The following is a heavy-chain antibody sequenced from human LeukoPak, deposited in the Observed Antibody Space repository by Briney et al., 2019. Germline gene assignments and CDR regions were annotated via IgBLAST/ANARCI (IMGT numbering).Heavy chain of an antibody. D-gene: IGHD5-18*01. CDR2: ISSSGTI. CDR1: GFTFSSSE. Sequence: GGSLRLSCAASGFTFSSSEMNWVRQAPGKGLDWVSYISSSGTIYYADSVKGRFTISRDNAKNSLYLQMNSLRAEDTAVYYCAREGYDAFDYWGQGILVTVSS. V-gene: IGHV3-48*03. CDR3: AREGYDAFDY. J-gene: IGHJ4*02.